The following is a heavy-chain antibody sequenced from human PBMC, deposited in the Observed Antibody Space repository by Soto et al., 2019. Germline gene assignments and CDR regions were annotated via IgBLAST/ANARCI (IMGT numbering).Heavy chain of an antibody. D-gene: IGHD6-6*01. V-gene: IGHV2-70*11. CDR3: ARSFTLYSSSSGLSHDAFDI. CDR1: GFSLSTSGMC. J-gene: IGHJ3*02. Sequence: SGPTLVNPTPTLTLTCTFSGFSLSTSGMCVSWIRQPPGKALEWLARIDWDDDKYYSTSLKTRLTISKDTSKNQVVLTMTNMDPVDTATYYCARSFTLYSSSSGLSHDAFDIWGQGTMVTVSS. CDR2: IDWDDDK.